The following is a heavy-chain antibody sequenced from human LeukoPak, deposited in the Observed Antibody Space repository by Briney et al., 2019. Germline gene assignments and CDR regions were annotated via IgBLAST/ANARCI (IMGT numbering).Heavy chain of an antibody. CDR2: ISYDGSNK. V-gene: IGHV3-30-3*01. CDR3: ARSGCSSSCPLPYYYYGMDV. D-gene: IGHD6-13*01. Sequence: PGGSLRLSCAASGFTFSSYAMHWVRQAPGKGLEWVAVISYDGSNKYYADSVKGRFTISRDNSKNTLYLQMNSLRAEDTAVYYCARSGCSSSCPLPYYYYGMDVWGQGTTVTVSS. CDR1: GFTFSSYA. J-gene: IGHJ6*02.